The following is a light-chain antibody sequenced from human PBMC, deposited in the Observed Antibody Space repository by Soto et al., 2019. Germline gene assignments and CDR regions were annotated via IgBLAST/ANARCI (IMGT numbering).Light chain of an antibody. Sequence: DLQMTQSPSTLSASVGDRVTITCRASQSISTWLAWYQQKPGKAPKLLIYKASSLDSGVPSRFSGSGSGTEFTLTISSLQPDDFATYYCQQYNSYACTFGRETKLEIK. CDR3: QQYNSYACT. CDR1: QSISTW. J-gene: IGKJ2*02. CDR2: KAS. V-gene: IGKV1-5*03.